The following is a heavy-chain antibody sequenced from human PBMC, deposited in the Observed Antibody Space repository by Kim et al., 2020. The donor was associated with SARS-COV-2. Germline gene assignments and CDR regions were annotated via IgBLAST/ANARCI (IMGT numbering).Heavy chain of an antibody. CDR2: IYYSGSS. J-gene: IGHJ4*02. CDR3: TRSEGRGSWHQFDY. Sequence: SETLSLTCTVSSDSISSYYWSWIRQLPGTGLEWLGYIYYSGSSDYNPSLKIRVTISWDTSKNQVSLDVTSVTAADTAVYYCTRSEGRGSWHQFDYWGQG. V-gene: IGHV4-59*01. CDR1: SDSISSYY. D-gene: IGHD6-13*01.